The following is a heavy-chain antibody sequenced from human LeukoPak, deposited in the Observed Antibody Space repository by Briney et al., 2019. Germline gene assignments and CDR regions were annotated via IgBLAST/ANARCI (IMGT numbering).Heavy chain of an antibody. V-gene: IGHV3-30*03. CDR1: GFTFSTHG. J-gene: IGHJ6*02. D-gene: IGHD3-22*01. CDR3: ARDYDSSGPHPYYYYGMDV. Sequence: GGSLRLSCAASGFTFSTHGLHWVRQAPGKGLEWVAVISYDGSDKYYADSVKGRFTISRDNSKSALYLQMSSLRGEDTAVYYCARDYDSSGPHPYYYYGMDVWGQGTTVTVSS. CDR2: ISYDGSDK.